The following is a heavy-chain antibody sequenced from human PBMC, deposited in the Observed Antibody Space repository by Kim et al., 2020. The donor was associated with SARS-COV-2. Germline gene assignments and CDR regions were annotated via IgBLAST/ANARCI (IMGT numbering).Heavy chain of an antibody. CDR2: T. D-gene: IGHD6-13*01. J-gene: IGHJ4*02. Sequence: TNYNPSLKSRVTISVDTSKNQFSLKLSSVTAADTAVYYCARGPRIAATDYWGQGTLVTVSS. V-gene: IGHV4-34*01. CDR3: ARGPRIAATDY.